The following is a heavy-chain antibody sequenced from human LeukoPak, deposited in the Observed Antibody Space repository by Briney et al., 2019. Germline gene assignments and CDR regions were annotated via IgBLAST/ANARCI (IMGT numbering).Heavy chain of an antibody. D-gene: IGHD2-15*01. V-gene: IGHV3-30-3*01. J-gene: IGHJ4*02. Sequence: PGGSLRLSCAASGFTFSDHYMDWVRQAPGKGLEWVAVISYDGSNKYYADSVKGRFTISRDNSKNTLYLQMNSLRAEDTAVYYCARDEYCSGGSCYSVYVDWGQGTLVTVSS. CDR1: GFTFSDHY. CDR3: ARDEYCSGGSCYSVYVD. CDR2: ISYDGSNK.